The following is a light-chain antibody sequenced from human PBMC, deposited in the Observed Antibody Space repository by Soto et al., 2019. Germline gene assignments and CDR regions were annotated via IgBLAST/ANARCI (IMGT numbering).Light chain of an antibody. J-gene: IGKJ4*01. CDR2: GVA. Sequence: EVVLTQSPATLSVSPGERVTLSCRASQSVDYNLAWYQQKPGQAPRLLIYGVATRATGIPARFSGSSSGTEFSLTIRSLQSEDFAIYYCQQYKTWLTFGGGTKVEIK. CDR3: QQYKTWLT. V-gene: IGKV3-15*01. CDR1: QSVDYN.